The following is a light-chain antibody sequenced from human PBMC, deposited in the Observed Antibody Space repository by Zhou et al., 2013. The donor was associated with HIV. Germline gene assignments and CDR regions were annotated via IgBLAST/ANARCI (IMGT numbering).Light chain of an antibody. CDR2: AAS. CDR1: QTISNN. J-gene: IGKJ2*01. V-gene: IGKV3-15*01. CDR3: QQRSDWPPYT. Sequence: EIEMTQSPATLSVSSGEGAILSCRASQTISNNLAWYQQKPGQAPRLLIYAASTRATGIPARFSGSGSGTDFTLTISSLQSEDVAVYYCQQRSDWPPYTFGRGTKLEIK.